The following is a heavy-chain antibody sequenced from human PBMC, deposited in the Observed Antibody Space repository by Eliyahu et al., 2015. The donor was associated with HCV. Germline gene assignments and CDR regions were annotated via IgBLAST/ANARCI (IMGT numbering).Heavy chain of an antibody. Sequence: EEQLLESGGGLKESGGSLRLSCAASGFTFSNYAMSWVXQAPGKGLEWVSSIRGSGGNTKYSDSVKGRFTIARDNSQNMLYLQLNSLRADDTALYYCVKDRNWENPNTFDIWGQGTMVTVSS. CDR3: VKDRNWENPNTFDI. CDR1: GFTFSNYA. J-gene: IGHJ3*02. V-gene: IGHV3-23*01. CDR2: IRGSGGNT. D-gene: IGHD1-26*01.